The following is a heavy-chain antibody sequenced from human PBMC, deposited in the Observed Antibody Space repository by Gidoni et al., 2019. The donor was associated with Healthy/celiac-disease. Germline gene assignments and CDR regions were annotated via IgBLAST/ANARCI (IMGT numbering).Heavy chain of an antibody. CDR3: TTDLSMVRGVIVWYYYYGMDV. CDR2: IKSKTDGGTT. J-gene: IGHJ6*02. Sequence: EVQLVESGGGLVKPGGSLRLSCAASGFTFSNAWMSWVRQAPGKGLEWVGRIKSKTDGGTTDYAAPVKGRFTISRDDSKNTLYLQMNSLKTEDTAVYYCTTDLSMVRGVIVWYYYYGMDVWGQGTTVTVSS. D-gene: IGHD3-10*01. V-gene: IGHV3-15*01. CDR1: GFTFSNAW.